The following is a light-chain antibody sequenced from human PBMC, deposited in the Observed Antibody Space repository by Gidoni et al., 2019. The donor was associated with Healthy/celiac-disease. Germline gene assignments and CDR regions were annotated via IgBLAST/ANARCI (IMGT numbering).Light chain of an antibody. V-gene: IGLV1-47*01. CDR1: SSNIGSNY. Sequence: QSVLTQPPSASGTPGQRVTISCSGSSSNIGSNYVYWHQQLPGTAPKLSNDRNNQRPSCGPDLVSGSTSDTSASLAISGLRSEDEADYYCASCDDSLSGPVFGGGTKLTVL. CDR2: RNN. J-gene: IGLJ3*02. CDR3: ASCDDSLSGPV.